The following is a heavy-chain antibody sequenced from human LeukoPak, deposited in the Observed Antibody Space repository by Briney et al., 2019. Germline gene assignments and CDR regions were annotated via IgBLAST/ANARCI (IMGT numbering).Heavy chain of an antibody. CDR2: INPNSGGT. CDR1: GYTFTGYY. D-gene: IGHD2-2*01. J-gene: IGHJ6*03. V-gene: IGHV1-2*02. CDR3: ARDSEYQLLWRGDYYYYYMDV. Sequence: VSVKVSCKASGYTFTGYYMHWVRQAPGQGLEWMGWINPNSGGTNYAQKFQGRVTMTRDTSISTAYMELSRLRSDDTAVYYRARDSEYQLLWRGDYYYYYMDVWGKGTTVTVSS.